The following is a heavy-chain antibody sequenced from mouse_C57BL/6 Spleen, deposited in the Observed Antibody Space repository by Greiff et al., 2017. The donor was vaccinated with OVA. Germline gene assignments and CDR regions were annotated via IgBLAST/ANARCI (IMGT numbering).Heavy chain of an antibody. J-gene: IGHJ2*01. Sequence: EVQLQQSGAELVRPGASVKLSCTASGFNIKDYYMHWVKQRPEQGLEWIGRIDPEDGDTEYAPKFQGKATMTADTSSNTAYLQLSSLTSEDTAVYYCTTSPAYYSNPYFDYWGQGTTLTVSS. CDR3: TTSPAYYSNPYFDY. CDR1: GFNIKDYY. CDR2: IDPEDGDT. V-gene: IGHV14-1*01. D-gene: IGHD2-5*01.